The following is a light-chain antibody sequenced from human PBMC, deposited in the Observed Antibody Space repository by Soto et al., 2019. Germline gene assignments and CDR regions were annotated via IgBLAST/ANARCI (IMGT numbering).Light chain of an antibody. CDR3: QQSFTAPRYT. Sequence: DIQLTQSPSFLSASLGDRVTITCRASQGIGSYLAWYQQKPGKAPRLLIYAASTLQSGVPSRFSGSASGTDFTLTIDNVQPEDSGTYYCQQSFTAPRYTFGQGTQLEIK. J-gene: IGKJ2*01. V-gene: IGKV1-9*01. CDR1: QGIGSY. CDR2: AAS.